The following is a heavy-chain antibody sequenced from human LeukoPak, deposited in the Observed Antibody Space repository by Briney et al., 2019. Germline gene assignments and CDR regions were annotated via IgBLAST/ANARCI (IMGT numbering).Heavy chain of an antibody. Sequence: SETLSLTCTVSGGSISSSSYYWGWIRQPPGKGLEWIGSIYYSGSTYYNPSLKSRVTISVDTSKNQFSLKLSSVTAADTAVYYCARGLSYYDILTGYDYWGQGTLVTVSS. D-gene: IGHD3-9*01. CDR3: ARGLSYYDILTGYDY. CDR2: IYYSGST. J-gene: IGHJ4*02. V-gene: IGHV4-39*01. CDR1: GGSISSSSYY.